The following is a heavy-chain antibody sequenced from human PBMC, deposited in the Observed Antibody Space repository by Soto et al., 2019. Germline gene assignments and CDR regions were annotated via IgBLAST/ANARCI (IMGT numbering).Heavy chain of an antibody. CDR1: GGSFSTDY. J-gene: IGHJ4*02. CDR2: INPSGGT. V-gene: IGHV4-34*01. D-gene: IGHD6-6*01. Sequence: QVQLQQWGAGLLKPSETLSLTCAVYGGSFSTDYWSWIRQPPGKGLEWIGEINPSGGTNYNLSLKSRVTISVATSKNQFSLKLSSVTAADTAVYYCARVLAARASRDFDYWGQGTLVTVSS. CDR3: ARVLAARASRDFDY.